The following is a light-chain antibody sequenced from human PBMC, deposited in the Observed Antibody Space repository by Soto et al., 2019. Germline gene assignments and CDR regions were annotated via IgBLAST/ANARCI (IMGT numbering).Light chain of an antibody. Sequence: DIQMTQSPSTLSASVGDRVTITCRASQSVGSWLAWYQQKPGKAPKLLIYKASRLESGVPSRFSGSESGTEFTLTISNLQPDYFATYYCQQYHKFWTFGQGTKVEIK. J-gene: IGKJ1*01. CDR1: QSVGSW. CDR2: KAS. CDR3: QQYHKFWT. V-gene: IGKV1-5*03.